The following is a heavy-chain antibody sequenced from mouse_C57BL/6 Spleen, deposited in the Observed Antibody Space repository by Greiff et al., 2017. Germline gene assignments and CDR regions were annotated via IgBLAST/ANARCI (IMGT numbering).Heavy chain of an antibody. Sequence: QVQLQQSGAELVKPGASVKISCKASGYAFSSYWMNWVKQRPGKGLEWIGQIYPGDGDTNYNGKFKGKATLTADKSSSADYMQLSSLTSEYSAVYFCARSWGTTVVAKGYFDVWGKGTTVTVSS. J-gene: IGHJ1*03. D-gene: IGHD1-1*01. V-gene: IGHV1-80*01. CDR1: GYAFSSYW. CDR3: ARSWGTTVVAKGYFDV. CDR2: IYPGDGDT.